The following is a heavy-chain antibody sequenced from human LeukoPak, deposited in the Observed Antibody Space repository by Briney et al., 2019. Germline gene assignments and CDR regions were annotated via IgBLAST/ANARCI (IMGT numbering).Heavy chain of an antibody. CDR3: AKSQKHDFWSGFSHYYFDY. D-gene: IGHD3-3*01. CDR1: GFTFNIYA. CDR2: ISDDSDST. V-gene: IGHV3-23*01. Sequence: GGSLRLSCAASGFTFNIYAMNWVRQAPGKGLEWVSSISDDSDSTHYADSVKGRFTISRDNSKNTMYLQMSGLSAEDTATYYCAKSQKHDFWSGFSHYYFDYWGQGTLVTVSS. J-gene: IGHJ4*02.